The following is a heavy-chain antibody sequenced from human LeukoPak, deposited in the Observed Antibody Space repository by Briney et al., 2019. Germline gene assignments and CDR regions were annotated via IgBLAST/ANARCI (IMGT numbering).Heavy chain of an antibody. J-gene: IGHJ3*02. CDR1: GFPFSSNW. D-gene: IGHD3-10*01. CDR2: INRDGSST. Sequence: GGSLGSSCAASGFPFSSNWMPWFRQAPGKGRVWFSRINRDGSSTSYADSVKGRFTISRDNAKNTLYLQMNSLRAEDTAVYYCAREITMVRGVTHDAFDIWGQGTMVTVSS. CDR3: AREITMVRGVTHDAFDI. V-gene: IGHV3-74*01.